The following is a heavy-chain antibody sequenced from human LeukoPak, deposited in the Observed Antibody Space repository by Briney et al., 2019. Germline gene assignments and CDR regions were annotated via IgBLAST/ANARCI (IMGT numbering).Heavy chain of an antibody. J-gene: IGHJ6*03. CDR2: IIPLFGTA. D-gene: IGHD3-9*01. CDR3: ASNYDILTGYYKSYYYYYMDV. Sequence: GASVKVSCKASGGTFSSYAISWVRQAPGQGLEWMGGIIPLFGTANYAQKFQGRVTITTDESTSTAYMELSSLRSEDTAVYYCASNYDILTGYYKSYYYYYMDVWGKGTTVTVSS. CDR1: GGTFSSYA. V-gene: IGHV1-69*05.